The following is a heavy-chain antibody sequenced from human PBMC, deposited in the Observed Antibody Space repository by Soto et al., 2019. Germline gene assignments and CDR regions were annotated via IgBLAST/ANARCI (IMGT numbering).Heavy chain of an antibody. CDR3: ASRIDYGDYGGY. Sequence: EVQLVESGGGLVKPGGSLRLSCAASGFTFSSYSMNWVRQAPGKGLEWVSSISSSSSYIYYAHSVKGRFTISRHNAKNSLYLQMNSLRAEDTAVYYCASRIDYGDYGGYWGQGTLVTVSS. CDR1: GFTFSSYS. D-gene: IGHD4-17*01. CDR2: ISSSSSYI. J-gene: IGHJ4*02. V-gene: IGHV3-21*01.